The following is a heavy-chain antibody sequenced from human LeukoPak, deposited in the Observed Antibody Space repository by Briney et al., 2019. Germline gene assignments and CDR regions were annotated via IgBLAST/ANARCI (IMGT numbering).Heavy chain of an antibody. CDR2: INPNSGGS. J-gene: IGHJ6*02. Sequence: ASVKVSCKASGYTFTGYYIHWVRQAPGQGLEWMGWINPNSGGSNYAQKFQGRVTMTRDTSISTAYMELSRLRSDDTAVYYCAREPNYYYYGMDVWGQGTTVTVSS. V-gene: IGHV1-2*02. CDR3: AREPNYYYYGMDV. CDR1: GYTFTGYY.